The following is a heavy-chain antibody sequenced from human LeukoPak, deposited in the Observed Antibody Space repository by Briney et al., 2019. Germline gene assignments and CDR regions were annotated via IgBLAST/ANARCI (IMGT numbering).Heavy chain of an antibody. CDR2: INPNSGGT. CDR3: ARDLEIAVAGTEGSFDY. Sequence: ASVKVSCKASGYTFTGYYMHWVRQAPGQGLERMGWINPNSGGTNYAQKFQGRVTMARDTSISTAYMELSRLRSDDTAVYYCARDLEIAVAGTEGSFDYWGQGTLVTVSS. CDR1: GYTFTGYY. V-gene: IGHV1-2*02. D-gene: IGHD6-19*01. J-gene: IGHJ4*02.